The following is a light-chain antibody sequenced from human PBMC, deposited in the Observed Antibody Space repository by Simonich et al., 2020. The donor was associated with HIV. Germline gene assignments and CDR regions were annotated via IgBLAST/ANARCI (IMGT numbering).Light chain of an antibody. V-gene: IGKV4-1*01. J-gene: IGKJ5*01. Sequence: IVMSQYPDSLALSLGARATINCKSTQTVLYNYINKNYIDWYQQKPGQPTKLLNYWASTRESGVPDRFSGSGSGTDFTLTISSLQAEDVAIYYCQQYYSTPLTFGQGTRLEIK. CDR1: QTVLYNYINKNY. CDR2: WAS. CDR3: QQYYSTPLT.